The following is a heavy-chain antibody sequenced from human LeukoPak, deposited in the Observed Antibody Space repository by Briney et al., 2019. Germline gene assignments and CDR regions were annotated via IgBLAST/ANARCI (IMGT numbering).Heavy chain of an antibody. CDR2: IIPILGIA. CDR3: ARVHFLGYGSYTRGGYFDY. Sequence: ASVKVSCKASGGTFSSYAISWVRQAPGQGLEWMGRIIPILGIANYAQKFQGRVTITADKSTSTAYMGLSSLRSEDTAVYYCARVHFLGYGSYTRGGYFDYWGQGTLVTVSS. V-gene: IGHV1-69*04. CDR1: GGTFSSYA. J-gene: IGHJ4*02. D-gene: IGHD1-26*01.